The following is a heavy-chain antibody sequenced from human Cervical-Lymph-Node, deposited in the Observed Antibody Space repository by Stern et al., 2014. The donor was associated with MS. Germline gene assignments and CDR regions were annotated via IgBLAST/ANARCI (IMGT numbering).Heavy chain of an antibody. V-gene: IGHV1-69*09. CDR2: FVPMLGPP. CDR1: GGTFSSSYA. D-gene: IGHD1-26*01. Sequence: VQLVESGAEVKKPGSSVNVSCKASGGTFSSSYAVTWLRRAPARGLVWMGRFVPMLGPPIYAPKLQGRVTITADTSPSPTSLRLSSLKSEDTAVYYCARGIVSHRASSTNRAAATLHNLFDLWGQGTQVTVSP. J-gene: IGHJ5*02. CDR3: ARGIVSHRASSTNRAAATLHNLFDL.